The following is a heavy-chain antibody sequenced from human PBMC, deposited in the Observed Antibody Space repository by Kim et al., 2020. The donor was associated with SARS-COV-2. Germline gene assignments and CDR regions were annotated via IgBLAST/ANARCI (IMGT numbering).Heavy chain of an antibody. D-gene: IGHD6-13*01. CDR3: AKALTIAAAGSSWFDP. J-gene: IGHJ5*02. CDR2: ISDNGSNK. Sequence: GGSLRLSCAASGFTFSSYGMHWVRQAPGKGLEWVAVISDNGSNKYYADSVKGRFTISRDNSKNTLYLQMNSLRAEDTAVYYCAKALTIAAAGSSWFDPGGQGT. V-gene: IGHV3-30*18. CDR1: GFTFSSYG.